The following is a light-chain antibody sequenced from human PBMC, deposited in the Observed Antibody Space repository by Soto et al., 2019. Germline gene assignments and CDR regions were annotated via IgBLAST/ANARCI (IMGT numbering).Light chain of an antibody. J-gene: IGLJ2*01. CDR2: DVS. CDR1: SSDVGGSDY. V-gene: IGLV2-14*03. CDR3: SSYTSSTTLE. Sequence: QSALTQPASGSGSPGQTITISCTGTSSDVGGSDYVSWYQQHPGKAPKLMIFDVSNRTSGVSNRFSGSKSGRTASLTISGLQAEDEAEYYCSSYTSSTTLEFGGGTKLTVL.